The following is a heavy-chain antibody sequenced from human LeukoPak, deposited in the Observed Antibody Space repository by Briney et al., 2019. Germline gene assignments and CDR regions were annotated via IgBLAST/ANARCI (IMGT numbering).Heavy chain of an antibody. J-gene: IGHJ6*02. CDR3: ARLSKGNYYGMDV. Sequence: ASVKVSCKASGYTFTSYYMHWVRQAPGQGLEWMGIINPSGGSTSYAQKFQGRVNMTRDTSTSTVYMELSRLRSEDTAVYYCARLSKGNYYGMDVWGQGTTVTVSS. CDR2: INPSGGST. V-gene: IGHV1-46*01. D-gene: IGHD4-11*01. CDR1: GYTFTSYY.